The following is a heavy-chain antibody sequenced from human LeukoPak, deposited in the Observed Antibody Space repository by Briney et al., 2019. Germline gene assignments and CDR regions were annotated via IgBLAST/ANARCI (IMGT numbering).Heavy chain of an antibody. CDR3: ARVAYTAPQWLELFDY. J-gene: IGHJ4*02. Sequence: ASVKVSCKASGYTFTGYYMHWLRQAPGQGLEWMGWINPNSGGTNYAQKFQGRVTMTRDTSISTAYMELSRLRSDDTAVYYCARVAYTAPQWLELFDYWGQGTLVTVSS. V-gene: IGHV1-2*02. CDR1: GYTFTGYY. CDR2: INPNSGGT. D-gene: IGHD6-19*01.